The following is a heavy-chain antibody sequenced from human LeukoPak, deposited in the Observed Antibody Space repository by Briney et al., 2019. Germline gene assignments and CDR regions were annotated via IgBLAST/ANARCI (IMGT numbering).Heavy chain of an antibody. J-gene: IGHJ4*02. D-gene: IGHD1-1*01. V-gene: IGHV4-59*01. CDR1: GGSISSYY. Sequence: SETLSLTCTVSGGSISSYYWSWIRQPPGKGLEWIGYIYYSGSTNYNPSLKSRVTISVETSKNEFPLKLRSVTAADTAVYYCASQRAGTPFDYWGQGTLVTVSS. CDR3: ASQRAGTPFDY. CDR2: IYYSGST.